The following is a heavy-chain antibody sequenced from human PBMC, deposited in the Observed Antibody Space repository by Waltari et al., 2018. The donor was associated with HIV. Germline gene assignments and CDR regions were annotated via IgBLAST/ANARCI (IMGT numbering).Heavy chain of an antibody. D-gene: IGHD5-12*01. CDR2: IYYTGST. CDR3: ARVGGYSKGAADY. V-gene: IGHV4-39*02. CDR1: GGSISSSSYY. Sequence: QLQLQESGPGLVKPSETLSLTCTVSGGSISSSSYYWGWIRQPPGKGLEWIGSIYYTGSTYYDPSLKSRVTISVDTSKKHFSLRLSSVTAADTAVYYCARVGGYSKGAADYWGQGTLVTVSS. J-gene: IGHJ4*02.